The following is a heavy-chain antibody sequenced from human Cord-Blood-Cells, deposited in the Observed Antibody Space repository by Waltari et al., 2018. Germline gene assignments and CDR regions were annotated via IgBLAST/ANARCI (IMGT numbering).Heavy chain of an antibody. CDR1: VFTFSSYA. CDR3: AKGGSSGWLNFDY. D-gene: IGHD6-19*01. Sequence: EVQLLESGGGLVQPGGSLRLSGAASVFTFSSYAMRWVLQAPGKGLEWVSAISGSGGSTYYADSVKGRFTISRDNSKNTLYLQMNSLRAGDTAVYYCAKGGSSGWLNFDYWGQGTLVTVSS. J-gene: IGHJ4*02. V-gene: IGHV3-23*01. CDR2: ISGSGGST.